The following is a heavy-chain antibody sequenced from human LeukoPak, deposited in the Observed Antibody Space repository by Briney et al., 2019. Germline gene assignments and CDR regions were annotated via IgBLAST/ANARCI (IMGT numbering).Heavy chain of an antibody. D-gene: IGHD3-10*01. CDR2: IYYSGST. Sequence: PSETLSLTCTVSGGSISSYYWSWVRQPPGKGLEWIGYIYYSGSTNYNPSLKSRVTISVDTSKNQFSLKLSSVTAADTAVYYCARQDYYGSGSYVYWRQGTLVTVSS. V-gene: IGHV4-59*01. CDR1: GGSISSYY. CDR3: ARQDYYGSGSYVY. J-gene: IGHJ4*02.